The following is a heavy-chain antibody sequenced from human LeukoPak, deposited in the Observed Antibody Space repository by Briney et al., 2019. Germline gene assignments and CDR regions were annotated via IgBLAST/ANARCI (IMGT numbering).Heavy chain of an antibody. CDR3: ARRGPRSGSSGYRYFDL. D-gene: IGHD1-26*01. J-gene: IGHJ2*01. V-gene: IGHV5-51*01. Sequence: GESLKISCKGSGYRFTSYWIGWVRQMPGKGLEWMGIMLPSDSDTRYSPSFQGQVTISADTSINTAYLQWSGLKASDSAIYYCARRGPRSGSSGYRYFDLWGRGTLVTVSS. CDR2: MLPSDSDT. CDR1: GYRFTSYW.